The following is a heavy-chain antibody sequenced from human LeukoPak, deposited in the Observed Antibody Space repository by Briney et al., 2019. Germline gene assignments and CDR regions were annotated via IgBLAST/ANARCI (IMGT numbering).Heavy chain of an antibody. J-gene: IGHJ4*02. CDR3: ARVGAVAGKSVDY. CDR2: IYYSGST. Sequence: SETLSLTCTVSGGSISSSSYYWGWIRQPPGKGLEWIGSIYYSGSTYYNPSLKSRVTISVDTSKNQFSLKLSSVTAADTAVYYCARVGAVAGKSVDYWGQGTLVTVSS. V-gene: IGHV4-39*07. D-gene: IGHD6-19*01. CDR1: GGSISSSSYY.